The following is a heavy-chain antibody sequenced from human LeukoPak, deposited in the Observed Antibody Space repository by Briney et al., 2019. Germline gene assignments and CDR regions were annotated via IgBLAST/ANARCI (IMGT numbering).Heavy chain of an antibody. Sequence: AVTLSLPCTLCGDSFHRCYYNWIRHPPGRGLEWIGFIHSSGTHELIPPLRGRVTLSVATSRNQLSLKLTFVTAADTAVYYCARLTATPACFYHYHYIHVWGKGTTVTVSS. V-gene: IGHV4-59*08. CDR1: GDSFHRCY. J-gene: IGHJ6*03. D-gene: IGHD1-14*01. CDR3: ARLTATPACFYHYHYIHV. CDR2: IHSSGTH.